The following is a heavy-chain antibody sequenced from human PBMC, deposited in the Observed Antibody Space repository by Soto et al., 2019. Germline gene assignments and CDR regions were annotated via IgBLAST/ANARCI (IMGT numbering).Heavy chain of an antibody. CDR1: GYTFTGYY. Sequence: EASVKVSCKASGYTFTGYYMHWVRQAPGQGLEWMGWINPNSGGTNYAQKFQGRVTMTRDTSISTAYMELSRLRSDDTTVYYCARDQLRFLDPPYGMDVWGQGTTVTVSS. V-gene: IGHV1-2*02. CDR3: ARDQLRFLDPPYGMDV. D-gene: IGHD3-3*01. CDR2: INPNSGGT. J-gene: IGHJ6*02.